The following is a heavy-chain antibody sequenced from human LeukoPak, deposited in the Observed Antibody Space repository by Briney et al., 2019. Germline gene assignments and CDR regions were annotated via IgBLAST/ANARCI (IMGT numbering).Heavy chain of an antibody. CDR3: ARALVWSGGYPY. J-gene: IGHJ4*02. Sequence: GGSLRLSCAASGFTFSTYDMYWVRQAPGKGLEWVSFISSRYTTTYYADSVRGRFTISRDNAKNSLYLQMNSLRAEDTALYYCARALVWSGGYPYWGQGTLVIVSS. D-gene: IGHD3-10*01. CDR2: ISSRYTTT. CDR1: GFTFSTYD. V-gene: IGHV3-48*03.